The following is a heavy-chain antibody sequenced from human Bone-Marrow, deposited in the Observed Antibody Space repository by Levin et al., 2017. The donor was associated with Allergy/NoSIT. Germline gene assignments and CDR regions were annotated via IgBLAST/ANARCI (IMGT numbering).Heavy chain of an antibody. J-gene: IGHJ4*02. CDR3: AKDRGYYDTSGYYDFDY. CDR1: GFTFSGCG. V-gene: IGHV3-30*18. CDR2: ISYDGSKK. D-gene: IGHD3-22*01. Sequence: GGSLRLSCAASGFTFSGCGMNWVRQAPDKGLEWVAVISYDGSKKSYADSVKGRFTISRDNSKNTLHLQMNGLRPEDTAVYYCAKDRGYYDTSGYYDFDYWGQGTLVTVSS.